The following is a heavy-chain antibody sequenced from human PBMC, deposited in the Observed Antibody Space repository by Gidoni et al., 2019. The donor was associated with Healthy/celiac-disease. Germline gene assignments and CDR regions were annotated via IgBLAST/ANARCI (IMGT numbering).Heavy chain of an antibody. Sequence: QVQLQESGPGLVKPSATLSLTCTVSGGSISSYYWSWIRQPPGKGLEWIGYIYYSGSTNYNPSLKSRVTISVDTSKNQFSLKLSSVTAADTAVYYCARRGLGDYGDKGWFDPWGQGTLVTVSS. J-gene: IGHJ5*02. V-gene: IGHV4-59*08. CDR2: IYYSGST. CDR3: ARRGLGDYGDKGWFDP. CDR1: GGSISSYY. D-gene: IGHD4-17*01.